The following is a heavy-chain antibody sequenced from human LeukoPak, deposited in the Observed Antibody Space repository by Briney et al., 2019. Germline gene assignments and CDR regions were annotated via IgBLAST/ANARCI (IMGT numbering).Heavy chain of an antibody. J-gene: IGHJ5*02. CDR3: ARDVDIVVVPAAFDP. CDR2: ISAYNGNT. Sequence: GASAKVSCKASGYTFTSYGISWVRQAPGQGLEWMGWISAYNGNTNYAQKLQGRVTMTTDTSTSTAYMELRSLRSDDTAVYYCARDVDIVVVPAAFDPWGQGTLVTVSS. D-gene: IGHD2-2*03. V-gene: IGHV1-18*01. CDR1: GYTFTSYG.